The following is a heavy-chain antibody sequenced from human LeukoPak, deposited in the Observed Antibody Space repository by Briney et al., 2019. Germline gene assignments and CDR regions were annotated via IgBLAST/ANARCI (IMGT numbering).Heavy chain of an antibody. CDR1: GFTFSSYN. J-gene: IGHJ4*02. D-gene: IGHD4-23*01. CDR3: ARFSVVTGFDY. Sequence: PGGSLRLSCAASGFTFSSYNMNWVRQAPGKGLEWVSYISPGSSTIYYADSVKGRFTISRDNAKNSLYLQMNSLRAEDTAVYYCARFSVVTGFDYWGQGALVTVSS. CDR2: ISPGSSTI. V-gene: IGHV3-48*04.